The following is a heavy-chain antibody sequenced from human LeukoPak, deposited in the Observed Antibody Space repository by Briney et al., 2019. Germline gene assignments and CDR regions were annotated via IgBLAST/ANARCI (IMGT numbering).Heavy chain of an antibody. Sequence: GGSLRLSCAASGFTFSSYVMSWVRQAPGKGLEWVSGISDSGYSTYYADSVKGRFTISRDNSKSMLYLQMNSLRAEDTAVYYCARDPRYCTGGSCSHWGQGTLVTVSS. CDR2: ISDSGYST. CDR3: ARDPRYCTGGSCSH. V-gene: IGHV3-23*01. CDR1: GFTFSSYV. D-gene: IGHD2-15*01. J-gene: IGHJ4*02.